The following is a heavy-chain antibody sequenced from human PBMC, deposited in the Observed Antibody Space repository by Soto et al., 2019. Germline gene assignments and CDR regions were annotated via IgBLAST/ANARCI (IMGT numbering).Heavy chain of an antibody. J-gene: IGHJ4*02. Sequence: GGSLRLSCAASGFTFSSYSINWVRQAPGKGLEWVSSISSSSTYIYYADSVKGRFTISRDNAKKSLYLQMNSLRAEDTAVYYCARGQIPSLYGLGTYAYFDCWGQGSLVTVSS. CDR2: ISSSSTYI. V-gene: IGHV3-21*01. CDR3: ARGQIPSLYGLGTYAYFDC. CDR1: GFTFSSYS. D-gene: IGHD3-10*01.